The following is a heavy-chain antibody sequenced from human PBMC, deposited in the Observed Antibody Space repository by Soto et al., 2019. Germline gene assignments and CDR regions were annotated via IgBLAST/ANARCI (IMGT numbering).Heavy chain of an antibody. CDR1: GFSLSTSGVG. V-gene: IGHV2-5*02. J-gene: IGHJ4*02. D-gene: IGHD3-3*01. CDR3: AHRVLRTVFGLVTTTAIDFDF. CDR2: IYWDDEK. Sequence: QITLNESGPTLVKPTETLTLTCTFSGFSLSTSGVGVGWIRQAPGKAPEWLALIYWDDEKRYSASLKSRLTISQDTSKNQVVLTMANLEPADTATYHCAHRVLRTVFGLVTTTAIDFDFWGQGTPVAVSS.